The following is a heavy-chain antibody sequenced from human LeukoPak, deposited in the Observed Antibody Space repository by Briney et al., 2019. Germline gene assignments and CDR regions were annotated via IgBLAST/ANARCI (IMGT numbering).Heavy chain of an antibody. CDR2: IYYSGST. Sequence: SETLSLTCTVSGGSISGYYWSWIRQPPGKGLEWIGYIYYSGSTNYNPSLKSRVTISVDTSKNQFSLKLSSVTAADTAVYYCARGGIVGARDNYFDYWGQGTLVTVSS. D-gene: IGHD1-26*01. V-gene: IGHV4-59*01. J-gene: IGHJ4*02. CDR3: ARGGIVGARDNYFDY. CDR1: GGSISGYY.